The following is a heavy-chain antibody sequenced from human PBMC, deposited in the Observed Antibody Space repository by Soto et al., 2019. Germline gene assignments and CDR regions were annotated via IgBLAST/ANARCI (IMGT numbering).Heavy chain of an antibody. V-gene: IGHV1-18*01. CDR2: ISAYNGNT. J-gene: IGHJ4*02. CDR3: ARGPRITIFGVVIIHDY. D-gene: IGHD3-3*01. Sequence: GASVKVSCKASGYTFTSYGISWVRQAPGQGLEWMGWISAYNGNTNYAQKLQGRVTMTTDTSTSTAYMELRSLRSDDTAVYYCARGPRITIFGVVIIHDYWGQGTLVTVSS. CDR1: GYTFTSYG.